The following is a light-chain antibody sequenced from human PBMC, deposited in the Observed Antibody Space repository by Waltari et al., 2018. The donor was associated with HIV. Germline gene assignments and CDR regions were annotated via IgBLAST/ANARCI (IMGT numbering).Light chain of an antibody. V-gene: IGLV2-23*02. Sequence: SPLTQPAPVSGSPGPSTTISCPGTCSIVGPYNLLAWYQQHPGKAPKCIIYEVNKRPSEVSIRFSGSKSGNTASLTISALQAEDEADYYCCSYAGRSTLEVFGGGTKVTVL. J-gene: IGLJ2*01. CDR1: CSIVGPYNL. CDR3: CSYAGRSTLEV. CDR2: EVN.